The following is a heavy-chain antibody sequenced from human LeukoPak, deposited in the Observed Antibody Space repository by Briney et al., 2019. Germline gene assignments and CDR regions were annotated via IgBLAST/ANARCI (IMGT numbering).Heavy chain of an antibody. CDR3: ARVRGSSSSDFDY. CDR1: GGSISSSSYY. CDR2: IYYSGST. Sequence: SETLSLTCTVSGGSISSSSYYWGWIRQPPGKGLEWIGSIYYSGSTHYNPSLKSRVTISVDTSKNQFSLKLSSVTAADTAVYYCARVRGSSSSDFDYWGQGTLVTVSS. V-gene: IGHV4-39*01. D-gene: IGHD6-6*01. J-gene: IGHJ4*02.